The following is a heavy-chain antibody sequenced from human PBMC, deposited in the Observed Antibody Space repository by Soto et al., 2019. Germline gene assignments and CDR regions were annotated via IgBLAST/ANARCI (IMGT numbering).Heavy chain of an antibody. CDR3: ARVMTMIVVETI. V-gene: IGHV4-30-4*01. CDR2: IYYSGST. D-gene: IGHD3-22*01. CDR1: GGSISSGDYY. J-gene: IGHJ4*02. Sequence: LSLTCTVSGGSISSGDYYWSWIRQPPGKGLEWIGYIYYSGSTYYNPSLKSRVTISVDTSKNQFSLKLSSVTAADTAVYYCARVMTMIVVETIWGQGTLVTVSS.